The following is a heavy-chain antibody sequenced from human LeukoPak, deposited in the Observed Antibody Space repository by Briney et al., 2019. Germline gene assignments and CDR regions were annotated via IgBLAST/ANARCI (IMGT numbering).Heavy chain of an antibody. V-gene: IGHV3-23*01. CDR2: INDDGSKS. CDR3: AKSGPVAAVISLFEY. J-gene: IGHJ4*02. D-gene: IGHD6-13*01. Sequence: GGSLRLSCAASGFSFSNYGLSWVRQAPGRGLEWVSTINDDGSKSYYADSVKGRFSISRDNSRNTLYLQMNTLGADDTAVYYCAKSGPVAAVISLFEYWGQGTLVTVSS. CDR1: GFSFSNYG.